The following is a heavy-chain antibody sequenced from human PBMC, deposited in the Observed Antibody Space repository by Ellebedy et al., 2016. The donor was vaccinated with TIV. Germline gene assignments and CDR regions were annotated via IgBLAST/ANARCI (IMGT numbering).Heavy chain of an antibody. CDR2: ISSSSSYI. D-gene: IGHD5-12*01. CDR1: GFTFRSYS. Sequence: GGSLRLSXAASGFTFRSYSMNWVRQAPGKGLEWVSSISSSSSYIYYADSVKGRFTISRDNAKNSLYLQMNSLRAEDTAVYYCARDAVSGYVLQTYYYYYGMDVWGQGTTVTVSS. CDR3: ARDAVSGYVLQTYYYYYGMDV. J-gene: IGHJ6*02. V-gene: IGHV3-21*01.